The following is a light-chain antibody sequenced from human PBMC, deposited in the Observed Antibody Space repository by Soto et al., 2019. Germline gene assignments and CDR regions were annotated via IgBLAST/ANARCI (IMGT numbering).Light chain of an antibody. J-gene: IGKJ5*01. CDR3: QQSYSTPT. V-gene: IGKV1-39*01. Sequence: DIQMTQSPSSLSASVGDRVTITCRASQSISGYLSWYQQKPGKAPKLLIYSASNLQSGVPSRFSGSESGTDFTLTISSLQPEDFATYYCQQSYSTPTFGQGTRLEIK. CDR2: SAS. CDR1: QSISGY.